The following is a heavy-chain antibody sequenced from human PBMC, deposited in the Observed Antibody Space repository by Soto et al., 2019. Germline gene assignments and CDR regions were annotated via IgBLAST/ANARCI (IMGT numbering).Heavy chain of an antibody. CDR2: ISAYNGNT. CDR1: GYTFTSYG. V-gene: IGHV1-18*04. Sequence: ASVKVSCKASGYTFTSYGISWVRQAPGQGLEWMGWISAYNGNTNYAQKLQGRVTMTTDTATSTACMELRSLRSDDTAVYYCARDLSGYFSGGSCQGWWFDPWGQGSLVTVSS. D-gene: IGHD2-15*01. J-gene: IGHJ5*01. CDR3: ARDLSGYFSGGSCQGWWFDP.